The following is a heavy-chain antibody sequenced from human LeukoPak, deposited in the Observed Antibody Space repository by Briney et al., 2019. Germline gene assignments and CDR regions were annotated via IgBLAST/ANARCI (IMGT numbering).Heavy chain of an antibody. V-gene: IGHV1-46*01. CDR1: GYTFTSYY. CDR2: INPSGGST. Sequence: ASVKVSCKASGYTFTSYYMHWVRQAPGQGLEWMGIINPSGGSTSYAQKFQGRVTMTRDTSTSTVYMELSSLRSEDTAVYYCASVLETKTPWFDPWGQGTLVTVSS. D-gene: IGHD5-24*01. J-gene: IGHJ5*02. CDR3: ASVLETKTPWFDP.